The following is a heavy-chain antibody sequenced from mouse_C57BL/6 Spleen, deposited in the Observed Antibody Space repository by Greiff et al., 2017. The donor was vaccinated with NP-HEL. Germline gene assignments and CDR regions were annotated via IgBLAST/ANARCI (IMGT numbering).Heavy chain of an antibody. CDR1: GYTFTTYP. CDR2: FHPYNDDT. CDR3: HTYYYGSSYYFDY. V-gene: IGHV1-47*01. Sequence: QVQLQQSGAELVKPGASVKMSCKASGYTFTTYPIEWMKQNHGKSLEWIGNFHPYNDDTKYNEKFKGKATLTVEKSSSTVYLELSRLTSDDSAVYYCHTYYYGSSYYFDYWGQGTTRTVSS. J-gene: IGHJ2*01. D-gene: IGHD1-1*01.